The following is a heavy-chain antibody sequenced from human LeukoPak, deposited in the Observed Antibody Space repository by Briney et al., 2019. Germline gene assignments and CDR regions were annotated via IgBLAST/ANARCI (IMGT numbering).Heavy chain of an antibody. Sequence: GRSPRLSCAASGFTFSSYAMHWVRQAPGKGLEWVAVISYDGSNKYYADSVKGRFTISRDNSKNTLYLQMNSLRAEDTAVYYCARDWSIVVPAYYFDYWGQGTLVTVSS. CDR1: GFTFSSYA. J-gene: IGHJ4*02. CDR2: ISYDGSNK. CDR3: ARDWSIVVPAYYFDY. V-gene: IGHV3-30*01. D-gene: IGHD2-15*01.